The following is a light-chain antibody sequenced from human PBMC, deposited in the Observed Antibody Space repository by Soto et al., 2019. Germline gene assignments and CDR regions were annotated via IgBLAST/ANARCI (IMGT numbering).Light chain of an antibody. Sequence: DIQMTQSPSTLSASVGDRVTITCRASQSISSWLAWYQQKPGKAPKLLIYKASSVESGVPSRFSGSGSGTEFTLTISSLQPDDFATYYCQQFHSFSPTFGQGTKVEIK. CDR3: QQFHSFSPT. J-gene: IGKJ1*01. CDR2: KAS. V-gene: IGKV1-5*03. CDR1: QSISSW.